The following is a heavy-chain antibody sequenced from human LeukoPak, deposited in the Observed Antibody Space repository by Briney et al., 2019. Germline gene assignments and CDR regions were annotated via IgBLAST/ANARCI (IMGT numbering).Heavy chain of an antibody. CDR1: GFTFSSYW. CDR2: IKQDGSER. CDR3: ARDHRVPGATGSSDY. J-gene: IGHJ4*02. D-gene: IGHD1-26*01. V-gene: IGHV3-7*01. Sequence: GGSLRLSCAAYGFTFSSYWMGWVRQAPGKGLEWVANIKQDGSERNYVDSVKGRFTISRDNAKNSLHLQMNSLRAEDTAVYYCARDHRVPGATGSSDYWGQGTLVTVSS.